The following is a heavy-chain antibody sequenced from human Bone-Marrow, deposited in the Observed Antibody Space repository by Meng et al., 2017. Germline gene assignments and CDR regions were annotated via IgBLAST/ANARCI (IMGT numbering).Heavy chain of an antibody. CDR3: TIYKTGHI. J-gene: IGHJ3*02. V-gene: IGHV3-73*01. CDR2: IRSKANSYAT. D-gene: IGHD3-9*01. CDR1: GFTFSGSA. Sequence: GESLKISCAASGFTFSGSAMHWVRQASGKGLEWVGRIRSKANSYATAYAASVKGRFTISRDDSKNTAYLQMNSLKTEDTAVYFCTIYKTGHIWGQGTMVTVSS.